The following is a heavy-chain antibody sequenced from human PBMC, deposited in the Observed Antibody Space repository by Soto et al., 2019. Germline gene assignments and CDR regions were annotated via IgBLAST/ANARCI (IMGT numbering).Heavy chain of an antibody. D-gene: IGHD1-26*01. CDR2: IYYSGST. Sequence: SETLSLTCTVSGGSISSYYWSWIRQPPGKGLEWIGYIYYSGSTNYNPSLKSRVTISVDTSKNQFSLKLSSVTAADTAVYYCARVSELDRTPINYYYYGMDVWGQGTTVTVSS. V-gene: IGHV4-59*01. J-gene: IGHJ6*02. CDR3: ARVSELDRTPINYYYYGMDV. CDR1: GGSISSYY.